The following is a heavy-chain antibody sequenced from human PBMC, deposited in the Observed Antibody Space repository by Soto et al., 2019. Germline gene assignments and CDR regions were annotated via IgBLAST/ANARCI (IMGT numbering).Heavy chain of an antibody. V-gene: IGHV4-4*02. CDR1: GGPISSSNW. D-gene: IGHD2-15*01. Sequence: QVQLQESGPGLVEPSGTLSLTCAVSGGPISSSNWWTWVRQPPGKGLEWIGKIYHSGSTNYNPSLRSRVTISVDKSKNQFSLKLTSVTAADTAVYYCARVMGEGYCSGNSCYSFYAFDIWGQGTMVTVSS. CDR2: IYHSGST. J-gene: IGHJ3*02. CDR3: ARVMGEGYCSGNSCYSFYAFDI.